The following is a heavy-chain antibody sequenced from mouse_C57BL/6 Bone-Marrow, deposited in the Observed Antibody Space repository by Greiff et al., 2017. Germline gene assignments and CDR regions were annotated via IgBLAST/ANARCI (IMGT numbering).Heavy chain of an antibody. D-gene: IGHD1-1*01. CDR2: IYPRSGST. CDR3: ERRDYYGSSGNY. CDR1: GYTFTSYG. J-gene: IGHJ2*01. Sequence: VQVVESGAELARPGASVKLSCKASGYTFTSYGISWVKQRTGQGLEWIGEIYPRSGSTYYNEKFKGKATLTADKSSSTAYMELRSLTSEDSAVYFCERRDYYGSSGNYWGQGTTLTVSS. V-gene: IGHV1-81*01.